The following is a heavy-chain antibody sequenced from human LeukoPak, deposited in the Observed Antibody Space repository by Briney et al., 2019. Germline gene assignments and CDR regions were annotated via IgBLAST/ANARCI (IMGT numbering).Heavy chain of an antibody. Sequence: GGSLRLSCAASGFTFSSYAMHWVRQAPGKGLEWVAVISYDGSNKYYADSAKGRFTISRDNAKNSLYLQMNSLRAEDTAVYYCARERGYCSSTSCTEDAFDIWGQGTMVTVSS. J-gene: IGHJ3*02. CDR3: ARERGYCSSTSCTEDAFDI. D-gene: IGHD2-2*01. V-gene: IGHV3-30-3*01. CDR1: GFTFSSYA. CDR2: ISYDGSNK.